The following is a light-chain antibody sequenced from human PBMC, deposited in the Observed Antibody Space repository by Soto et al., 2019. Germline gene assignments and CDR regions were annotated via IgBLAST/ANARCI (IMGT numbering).Light chain of an antibody. CDR3: QQRSDWPLT. CDR2: GAS. CDR1: QSVSSN. V-gene: IGKV3-15*01. J-gene: IGKJ4*01. Sequence: EIVMTQSPATLSVSPGERATLSCGASQSVSSNLAWYQQKPGQSPRLLIYGASTRATGIPARFSGSGSGTKFTLTISSLQSEDFAVYYCQQRSDWPLTFGGGTDVEI.